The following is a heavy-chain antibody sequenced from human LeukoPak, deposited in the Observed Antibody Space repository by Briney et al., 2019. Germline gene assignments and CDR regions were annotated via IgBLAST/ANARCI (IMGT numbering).Heavy chain of an antibody. Sequence: GASVKVSCKVSGYTLTELSMHWVRQAPGKGLEWMGGFDPEDGETIYAQKLQGRVTMTTDTSTSTAYMELRSLRSDDTAVYYCARRAAIRVTGTSDSFDIWGQGTMVTVSS. CDR2: FDPEDGET. V-gene: IGHV1-24*01. J-gene: IGHJ3*02. CDR1: GYTLTELS. D-gene: IGHD1-7*01. CDR3: ARRAAIRVTGTSDSFDI.